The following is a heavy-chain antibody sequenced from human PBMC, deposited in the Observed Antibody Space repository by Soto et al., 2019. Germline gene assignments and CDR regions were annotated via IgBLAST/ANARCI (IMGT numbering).Heavy chain of an antibody. Sequence: ASVKVSCKASGYTFTGYYMHWVRQAPGQGLEWMGWINPNSGGTNYAQKFQGWVTMTRDTSISTAYMELSRLRSDDTAVYYCARDKGSFYDYVWGSYRPNLNYYYYGMDVWGQGTTVTVSS. CDR1: GYTFTGYY. CDR3: ARDKGSFYDYVWGSYRPNLNYYYYGMDV. CDR2: INPNSGGT. D-gene: IGHD3-16*02. V-gene: IGHV1-2*04. J-gene: IGHJ6*02.